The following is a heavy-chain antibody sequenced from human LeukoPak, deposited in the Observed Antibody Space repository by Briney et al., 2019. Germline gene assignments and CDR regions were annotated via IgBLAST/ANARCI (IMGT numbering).Heavy chain of an antibody. CDR3: ARILSGTNYFDY. CDR2: ISGSGGST. Sequence: TGGSLRLSCAASGFTLSSYAMSWVRQAPGKGLEWVSAISGSGGSTYYADSVKGRFTISRDNSKNTLYLQMNSLRAEDTAVYYCARILSGTNYFDYWGQGTLVTVSS. J-gene: IGHJ4*02. CDR1: GFTLSSYA. D-gene: IGHD1-26*01. V-gene: IGHV3-23*01.